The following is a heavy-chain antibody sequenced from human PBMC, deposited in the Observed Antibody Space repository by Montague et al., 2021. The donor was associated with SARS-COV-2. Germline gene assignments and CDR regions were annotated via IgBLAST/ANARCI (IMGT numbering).Heavy chain of an antibody. Sequence: SETLSLTCTVSGGSISSSSYYWCWIRQPPGKGLEWIGSIYYSGSTYYNPSLKSRVTIPVDTSKNQFSLKLSSVTAADPSVYYCARQPVLRYFYWLPWFGGMDVWGQGTTVTVSS. CDR3: ARQPVLRYFYWLPWFGGMDV. CDR1: GGSISSSSYY. CDR2: IYYSGST. V-gene: IGHV4-39*01. J-gene: IGHJ6*02. D-gene: IGHD3-9*01.